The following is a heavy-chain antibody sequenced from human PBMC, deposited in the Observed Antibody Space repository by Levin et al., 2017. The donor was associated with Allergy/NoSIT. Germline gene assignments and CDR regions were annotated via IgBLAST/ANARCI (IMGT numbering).Heavy chain of an antibody. CDR3: AKGSGNYYDLPLDY. CDR1: GFTFSSYG. D-gene: IGHD3-22*01. CDR2: ISGRDGST. J-gene: IGHJ4*02. Sequence: PGGSLRLSCAASGFTFSSYGMTWVRQAPGKGLEWVSAISGRDGSTYYADSVKGRFTISRDISRNTLYLQMNSLRAEDTAIYYCAKGSGNYYDLPLDYWGQGTLVTVSS. V-gene: IGHV3-23*01.